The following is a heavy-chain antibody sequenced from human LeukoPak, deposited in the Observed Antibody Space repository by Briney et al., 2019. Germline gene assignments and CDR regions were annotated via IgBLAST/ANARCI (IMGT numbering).Heavy chain of an antibody. J-gene: IGHJ4*02. CDR1: GGSISSYY. Sequence: SETLSLTCTVSGGSISSYYWSWIRQPAGKGLEWIGYIHYSGSTTYNPSLKSRVTISLDTSNNQFSLKLSSVTAADTAVYYCARGVVIAPQTFDYWGQGTLVTVSS. CDR3: ARGVVIAPQTFDY. CDR2: IHYSGST. V-gene: IGHV4-59*01. D-gene: IGHD2-21*01.